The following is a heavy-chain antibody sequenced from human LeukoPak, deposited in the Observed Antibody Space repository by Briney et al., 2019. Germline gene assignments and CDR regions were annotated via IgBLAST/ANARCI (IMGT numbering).Heavy chain of an antibody. V-gene: IGHV4-59*01. Sequence: SETLSLTCTVSGGSISSYYWSWIRQPPGKGLEWIGYIYYSGSTNYNPSLKSRVTISVDTSKNRFSLKLSSVTAADTAVYYCARSLEIGYLFDPWGQGTLVTVSS. CDR3: ARSLEIGYLFDP. CDR2: IYYSGST. CDR1: GGSISSYY. D-gene: IGHD1-1*01. J-gene: IGHJ5*02.